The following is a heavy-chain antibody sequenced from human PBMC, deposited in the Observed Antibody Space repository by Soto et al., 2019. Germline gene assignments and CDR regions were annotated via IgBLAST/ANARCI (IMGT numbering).Heavy chain of an antibody. Sequence: SVKVSCKASGGTFSTFGISWVRQAPGQGLEWMGGIIPFFGTARYSQKFGDRITITADESTNTVYMDLRSLTSEDTAIYYCAKSAPMDAGDKYYYDFWGQGALVTVSS. V-gene: IGHV1-69*13. CDR2: IIPFFGTA. CDR1: GGTFSTFG. J-gene: IGHJ4*02. D-gene: IGHD4-17*01. CDR3: AKSAPMDAGDKYYYDF.